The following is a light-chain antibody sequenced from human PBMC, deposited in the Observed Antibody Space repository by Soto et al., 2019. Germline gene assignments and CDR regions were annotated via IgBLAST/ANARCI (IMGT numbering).Light chain of an antibody. CDR3: QNYSSFPV. CDR1: QGIRNF. J-gene: IGKJ3*01. CDR2: AAS. Sequence: DIQMTQSPTSLSASVGDRVTITCRASQGIRNFVAGYQQKPGKAPKLLIYAASTLQAGVPSWFSGSGSGTDFTLTINSLEPEDVATYCCQNYSSFPVFGPGTKVEIK. V-gene: IGKV1-27*01.